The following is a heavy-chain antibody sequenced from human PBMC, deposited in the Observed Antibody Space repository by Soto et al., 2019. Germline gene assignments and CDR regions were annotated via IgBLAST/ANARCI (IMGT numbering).Heavy chain of an antibody. Sequence: SETLSLTCTVSGGSISSGGYYWSWIRQHPGKGLEWIGYIYYSGSTYYNPSLKSRVTISVDTSKNQFSLKLSSVTAADTAVYNCARDRRVGPFHCSSTSCSIWGQGTMVTVSS. CDR2: IYYSGST. J-gene: IGHJ3*02. CDR1: GGSISSGGYY. D-gene: IGHD2-2*01. CDR3: ARDRRVGPFHCSSTSCSI. V-gene: IGHV4-31*03.